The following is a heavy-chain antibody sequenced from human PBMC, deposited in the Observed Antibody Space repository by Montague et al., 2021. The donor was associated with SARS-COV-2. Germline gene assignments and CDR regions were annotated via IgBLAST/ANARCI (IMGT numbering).Heavy chain of an antibody. Sequence: SLRLSCAASGFTFSSYRMNWVRQAPGKGLEWVSSISSSSSYIYYADSVKGRFTISRDNAKNSLYLRMNSLRAEDTAVYYCARDPLDYGLWSSGSYYNAYYYYYGMDVWGQGTTVTVSS. V-gene: IGHV3-21*01. J-gene: IGHJ6*02. CDR2: ISSSSSYI. CDR1: GFTFSSYR. CDR3: ARDPLDYGLWSSGSYYNAYYYYYGMDV. D-gene: IGHD3-10*01.